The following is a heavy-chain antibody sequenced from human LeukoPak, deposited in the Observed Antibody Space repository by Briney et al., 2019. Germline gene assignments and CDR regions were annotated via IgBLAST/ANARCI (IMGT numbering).Heavy chain of an antibody. D-gene: IGHD3-22*01. J-gene: IGHJ4*02. CDR2: IGTAGYT. CDR1: GFTFSSYD. Sequence: GGSLRLSCAASGFTFSSYDMHWVRRATGKGLEWVSVIGTAGYTFYPGSVKGRFTISRGNAKNSFYLQMNSLRAGDTAVYYCARGRGYYFDYWGQGTLVTVSS. V-gene: IGHV3-13*01. CDR3: ARGRGYYFDY.